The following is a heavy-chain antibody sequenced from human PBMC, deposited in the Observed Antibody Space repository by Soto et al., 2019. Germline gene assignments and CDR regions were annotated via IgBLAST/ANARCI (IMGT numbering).Heavy chain of an antibody. V-gene: IGHV3-53*01. D-gene: IGHD5-12*01. CDR2: IYSGGST. CDR3: ARGGDIVATGGYYGMDG. Sequence: GGSLRLSCAASGFTVSSNYMSWVRQAPGKGLEWVSVIYSGGSTYYADSVKGRFTISRDNSKNTLYLQMNSLRAEDTAVYYCARGGDIVATGGYYGMDGWGQGTTVTVSS. J-gene: IGHJ6*02. CDR1: GFTVSSNY.